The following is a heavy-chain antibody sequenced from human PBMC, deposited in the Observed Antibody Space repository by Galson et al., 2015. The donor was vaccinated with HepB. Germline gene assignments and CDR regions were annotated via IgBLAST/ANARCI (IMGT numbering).Heavy chain of an antibody. CDR1: GASISSGGYY. J-gene: IGHJ4*02. CDR3: ARGFGALLPSFDY. Sequence: TLSLTCTVSGASISSGGYYWSWIRQPPGKGLEWIGYIYYSGTTYYNPSLKSRVTISVDTSKNQFSLKLDSVTAADTAVYYCARGFGALLPSFDYWGQVTLVTVSS. V-gene: IGHV4-30-4*01. CDR2: IYYSGTT. D-gene: IGHD3-10*01.